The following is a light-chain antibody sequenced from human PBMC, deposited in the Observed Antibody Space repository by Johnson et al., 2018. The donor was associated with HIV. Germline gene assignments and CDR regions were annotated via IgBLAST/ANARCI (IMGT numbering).Light chain of an antibody. CDR1: SSNIGNNY. CDR2: DNN. CDR3: GTWDSSLCVSYV. V-gene: IGLV1-51*01. J-gene: IGLJ1*01. Sequence: QSVLTQPPSVSAAPGQKVTISCSGSSSNIGNNYVSWYQQLPGTAPKLLIYDNNKRPSGIPDRFSGSKSGTSATLGITGLQTGDEADYYCGTWDSSLCVSYVVGTGTNVTVL.